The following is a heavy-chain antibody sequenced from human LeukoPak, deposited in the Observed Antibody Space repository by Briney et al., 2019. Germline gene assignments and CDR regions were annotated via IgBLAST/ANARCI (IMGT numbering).Heavy chain of an antibody. V-gene: IGHV4-4*02. Sequence: PSETLSLTCGVSGGSISSTNWWSWVRQPPGKGLEWIGTVYYSGSTNYNPSLKSRVSISLDTSKSQFSLILNSVSASDTAVYYCARLNYDFPDYWGQGTLVTVSS. CDR1: GGSISSTNW. CDR2: VYYSGST. CDR3: ARLNYDFPDY. D-gene: IGHD3-3*01. J-gene: IGHJ4*02.